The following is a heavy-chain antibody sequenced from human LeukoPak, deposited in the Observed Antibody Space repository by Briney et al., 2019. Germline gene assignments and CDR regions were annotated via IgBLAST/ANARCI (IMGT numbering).Heavy chain of an antibody. CDR2: INPNSGGT. Sequence: ASVKVSCKASGYTFTGYYMHWVRQAPGQGLEWMGWINPNSGGTNYAQKFQGWVTMTRDTSISTAYMELSRLRSGDTAVYYCARAARDRYSSSWFDWGQGTLVTVSS. D-gene: IGHD6-13*01. J-gene: IGHJ4*02. CDR3: ARAARDRYSSSWFD. V-gene: IGHV1-2*04. CDR1: GYTFTGYY.